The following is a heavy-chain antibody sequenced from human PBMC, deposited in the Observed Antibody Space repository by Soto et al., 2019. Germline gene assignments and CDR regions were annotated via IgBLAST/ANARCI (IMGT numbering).Heavy chain of an antibody. Sequence: SVKVSGDSPAGAFSSYAISWVREGPGQGLHWLGVIIPIYATQNHSRKFQGRVTITADESTSTAYMELSSLRSEDTAVYYCARGYCSGGSCYYFDYWGQGTLVTVSS. V-gene: IGHV1-69*13. J-gene: IGHJ4*02. CDR1: AGAFSSYA. CDR3: ARGYCSGGSCYYFDY. D-gene: IGHD2-15*01. CDR2: IIPIYATQ.